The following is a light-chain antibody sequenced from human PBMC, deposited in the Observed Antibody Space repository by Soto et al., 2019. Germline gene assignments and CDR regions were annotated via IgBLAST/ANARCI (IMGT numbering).Light chain of an antibody. J-gene: IGKJ4*01. CDR2: AVS. CDR3: QQSFFIPALT. CDR1: QSISGY. Sequence: DIQLTQSPSSLSASVGDRVTITCRASQSISGYLNWYQQKPGKAPKFLIYAVSSLQSGVPSRFSGSGSGPEFTLTISNLQAEDFATYYCQQSFFIPALTFGGGTKVEVK. V-gene: IGKV1-39*01.